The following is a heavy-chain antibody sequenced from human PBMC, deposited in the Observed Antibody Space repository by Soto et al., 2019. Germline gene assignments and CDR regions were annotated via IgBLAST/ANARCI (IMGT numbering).Heavy chain of an antibody. CDR2: INPSTGNA. V-gene: IGHV1-46*01. Sequence: ASVKVSCKTSGYTFTTYYLHWVRQAPGQGLEWVGVINPSTGNAEYAQRFQGRITMTRDTSTNTVYMFLSSLTSEDTAVYYCARGQQLGTWGFLDYWGLGTLVTSPQ. CDR1: GYTFTTYY. J-gene: IGHJ4*02. CDR3: ARGQQLGTWGFLDY. D-gene: IGHD6-13*01.